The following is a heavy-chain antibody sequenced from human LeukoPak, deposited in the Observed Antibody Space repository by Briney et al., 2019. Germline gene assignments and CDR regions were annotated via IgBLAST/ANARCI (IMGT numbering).Heavy chain of an antibody. V-gene: IGHV4-34*01. CDR3: AREGDGSGSYSYYFDY. D-gene: IGHD3-10*01. J-gene: IGHJ4*02. CDR2: INHSGST. Sequence: PSETLSLTCAVYGGSFSGYYWSWIRQPPGKGLEWIGEINHSGSTNYIPSLKSRVTISVDTSKNQFSLKLSSVTAADTAVYYCAREGDGSGSYSYYFDYWGQGTLVTVSS. CDR1: GGSFSGYY.